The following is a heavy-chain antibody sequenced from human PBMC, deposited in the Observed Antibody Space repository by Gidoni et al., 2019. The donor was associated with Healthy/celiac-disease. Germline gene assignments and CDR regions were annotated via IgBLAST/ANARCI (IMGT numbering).Heavy chain of an antibody. J-gene: IGHJ4*02. CDR1: GFTFSSYD. CDR2: ISGRGGST. V-gene: IGHV3-23*04. CDR3: AKDRARVIVQYYFDY. Sequence: EVQLVESGCGLVQPGGSLRPSCAASGFTFSSYDMSWVRQAPGKGVEWVSAISGRGGSTYYADSVKGRFTISRDNAKNTLYLQMNSLRAEDTAVYYCAKDRARVIVQYYFDYWGQGTLVTVSS. D-gene: IGHD3-22*01.